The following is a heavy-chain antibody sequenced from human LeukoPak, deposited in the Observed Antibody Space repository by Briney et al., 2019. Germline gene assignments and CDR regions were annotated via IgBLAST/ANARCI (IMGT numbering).Heavy chain of an antibody. Sequence: TSETLSLTCTVSGGSISTSSYYWGWIRQPPGKGLQWIGSIYYSGSTYYNPSLKSRVTISVDTSKNQFSLKLSSVTAADTALYYCARVLGGNYYEFDYWGQGTLVTVSS. J-gene: IGHJ4*02. CDR1: GGSISTSSYY. V-gene: IGHV4-39*07. CDR3: ARVLGGNYYEFDY. D-gene: IGHD1-26*01. CDR2: IYYSGST.